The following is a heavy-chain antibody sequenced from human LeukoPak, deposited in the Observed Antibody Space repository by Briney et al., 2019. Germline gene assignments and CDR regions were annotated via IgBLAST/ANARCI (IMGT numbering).Heavy chain of an antibody. V-gene: IGHV3-7*01. J-gene: IGHJ4*02. D-gene: IGHD3-10*01. CDR3: ARDGTYYYGSGSSNFDY. Sequence: GGSLRLSCAASGFTFSSYWMSWVRQAPGKGLEWVANIKEDGSEKYYVDSVKGRFTISRDSAKNSLYLQMNSLRAEDTAVYYCARDGTYYYGSGSSNFDYWGQGTLVTVSS. CDR2: IKEDGSEK. CDR1: GFTFSSYW.